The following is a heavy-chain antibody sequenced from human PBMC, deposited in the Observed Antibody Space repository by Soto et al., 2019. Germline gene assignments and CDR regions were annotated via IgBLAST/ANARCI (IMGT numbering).Heavy chain of an antibody. D-gene: IGHD3-22*01. CDR1: GFTFSTYG. J-gene: IGHJ5*02. Sequence: GGSLRLSCAASGFTFSTYGMNWVRQAPGKGLEWLSSISDSGHYIYYADSVKGRFTISRDNAKNSLFLQMNSLRGEDTAVYYCARSGLALPYSASHWFDPWGPGTLVTVSS. CDR3: ARSGLALPYSASHWFDP. V-gene: IGHV3-21*01. CDR2: ISDSGHYI.